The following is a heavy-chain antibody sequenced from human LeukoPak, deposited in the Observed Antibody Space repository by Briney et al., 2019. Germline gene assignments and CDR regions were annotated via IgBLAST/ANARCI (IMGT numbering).Heavy chain of an antibody. D-gene: IGHD5-12*01. Sequence: GGSLRLSCAVSGFTLSTYCTNWVRQAPAKGLEWVSSIRSSSTYIYYADLVKGRFTISRDNAKNSLYLQMNSLRAEDMAVYYCARDPGVAYFAMDVWGQGTTVTVSS. J-gene: IGHJ6*02. CDR1: GFTLSTYC. CDR2: IRSSSTYI. V-gene: IGHV3-21*01. CDR3: ARDPGVAYFAMDV.